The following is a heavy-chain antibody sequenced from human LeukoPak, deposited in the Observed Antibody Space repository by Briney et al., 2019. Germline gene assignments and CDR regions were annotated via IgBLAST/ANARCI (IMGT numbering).Heavy chain of an antibody. CDR2: IYHSGST. Sequence: SETLSLTCAVSGGSISSSNWWSWVRQPPGKGLEWIGEIYHSGSTNYNPSLKSRVTISVDKSKNQFSLKLSSVTAADTAVYYCATTLSGIYYGMDVWGQGTTVTVSS. J-gene: IGHJ6*02. D-gene: IGHD1-26*01. CDR1: GGSISSSNW. V-gene: IGHV4-4*02. CDR3: ATTLSGIYYGMDV.